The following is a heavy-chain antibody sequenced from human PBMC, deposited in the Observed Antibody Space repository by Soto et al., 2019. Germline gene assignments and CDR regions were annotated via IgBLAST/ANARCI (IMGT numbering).Heavy chain of an antibody. V-gene: IGHV3-9*01. J-gene: IGHJ5*02. CDR2: ISWNSGSI. D-gene: IGHD3-9*01. Sequence: GGSLRLSCAASGFTFDDYAMHWVRQAPGKGLDWVSGISWNSGSIGYADSVKGRFTISRDNAKNSLYLQMNSLRAEDTALYYCAKHLTPRFVWLGNYGWFEPWGQGTLVTVPS. CDR1: GFTFDDYA. CDR3: AKHLTPRFVWLGNYGWFEP.